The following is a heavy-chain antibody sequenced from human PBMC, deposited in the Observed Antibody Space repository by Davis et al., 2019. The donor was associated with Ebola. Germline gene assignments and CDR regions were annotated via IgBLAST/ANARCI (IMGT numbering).Heavy chain of an antibody. CDR1: GGSITNYY. D-gene: IGHD4-11*01. CDR3: ARQPDYTYAFDI. CDR2: IYYTGTT. V-gene: IGHV4-59*08. J-gene: IGHJ3*02. Sequence: PETLSLTCTVSGGSITNYYWSWIRQPPGKGPEWIGYIYYTGTTNYNPSLKSRVTISVDTSKNQFSLRLNSVTAADTAIYYCARQPDYTYAFDIWGQGTMVTVSS.